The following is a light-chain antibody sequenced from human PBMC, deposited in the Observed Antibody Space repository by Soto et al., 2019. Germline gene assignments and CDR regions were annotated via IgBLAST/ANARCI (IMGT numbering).Light chain of an antibody. V-gene: IGKV3-20*01. CDR3: QQYGSSPLT. Sequence: EIVLTQSPGTLSFSPGERATLSCRASQSVSSSYLAWYQQKPGQAPRLIIYGASIRATGIPDRFSGSGSGTDFTLTISRLDPEDFAVYYCQQYGSSPLTFGGGTKVDIK. CDR1: QSVSSSY. CDR2: GAS. J-gene: IGKJ4*01.